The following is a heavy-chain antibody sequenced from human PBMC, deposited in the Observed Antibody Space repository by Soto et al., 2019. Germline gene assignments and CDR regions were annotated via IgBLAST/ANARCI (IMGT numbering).Heavy chain of an antibody. CDR3: VRPSYYYDSSGSHWDAFDI. V-gene: IGHV3-48*02. Sequence: GGSLRLSCAASGFTFSSYSMNWVRQAPGKGLEWVSYISSSSSTIYYADYVKGRFTISRDNAKNSLYLQMNSLRDEDTAVYYCVRPSYYYDSSGSHWDAFDIWGQGTMVTVSS. CDR1: GFTFSSYS. J-gene: IGHJ3*02. D-gene: IGHD3-22*01. CDR2: ISSSSSTI.